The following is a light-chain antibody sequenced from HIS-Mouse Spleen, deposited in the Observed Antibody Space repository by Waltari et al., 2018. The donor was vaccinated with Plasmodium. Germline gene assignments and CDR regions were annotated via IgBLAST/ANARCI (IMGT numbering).Light chain of an antibody. J-gene: IGKJ3*01. V-gene: IGKV3-15*01. CDR2: GAA. CDR1: QSVSSN. CDR3: QQYNNGSFT. Sequence: EIVMTQSPATLSVSPGDRATLSCRASQSVSSNFAWYQQKPGQAPRLRIYGAATGATGIPARFSGSGSGTECNLTIRSRQYEDCAVYYCQQYNNGSFTFGPGTKVDIK.